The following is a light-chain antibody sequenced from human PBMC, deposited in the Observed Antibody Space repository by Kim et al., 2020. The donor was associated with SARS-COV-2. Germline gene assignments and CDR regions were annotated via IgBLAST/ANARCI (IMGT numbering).Light chain of an antibody. J-gene: IGKJ5*01. V-gene: IGKV3-15*01. CDR2: GAS. CDR3: QHYNNWPS. CDR1: QSVSNN. Sequence: SGSPGERATLSCRASQSVSNNLAWYQQKPGQAPRLLIYGASTRATGIPARFSGSGSGTEFTLTISSLQSEDFAVYYCQHYNNWPSFGQGTRLEIK.